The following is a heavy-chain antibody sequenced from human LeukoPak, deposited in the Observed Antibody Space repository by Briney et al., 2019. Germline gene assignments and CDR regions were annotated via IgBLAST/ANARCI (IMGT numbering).Heavy chain of an antibody. D-gene: IGHD1-26*01. Sequence: GGSLRLSCAASGFTFSSYAINWVRQAPGKGLEWGSSITTGGNTYYADSVKGRFTISSDNSKNTLYLQMNSLRAEDTAVYYCAKVANSGSPYYFDFWGQGTLVTVSS. V-gene: IGHV3-23*01. CDR2: ITTGGNT. J-gene: IGHJ4*02. CDR3: AKVANSGSPYYFDF. CDR1: GFTFSSYA.